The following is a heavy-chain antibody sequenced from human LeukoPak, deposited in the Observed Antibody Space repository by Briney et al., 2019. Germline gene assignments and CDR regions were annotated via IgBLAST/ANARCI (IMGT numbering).Heavy chain of an antibody. CDR1: GFTFSSYA. CDR2: ISGSGGST. Sequence: PGGSLRLSCAASGFTFSSYAMSWVRQAPGKGLEGVSAISGSGGSTYYADSVKGRFTISRDNSKNTLYLQMNSLRAEDTAVYYCAKTYYYDSSGYPDAFDIWGQGTMVTVSS. V-gene: IGHV3-23*01. CDR3: AKTYYYDSSGYPDAFDI. J-gene: IGHJ3*02. D-gene: IGHD3-22*01.